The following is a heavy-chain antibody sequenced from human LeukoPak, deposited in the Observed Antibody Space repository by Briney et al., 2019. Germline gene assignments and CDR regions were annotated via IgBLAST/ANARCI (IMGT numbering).Heavy chain of an antibody. J-gene: IGHJ4*02. CDR1: GFTFSSYG. CDR2: ISYDGSNT. V-gene: IGHV3-30*18. Sequence: GRSLRLSCAASGFTFSSYGMHWVRQAPGKGLEWVAVISYDGSNTFYADSVKGRFTISRDNSKNTMYVQMNSLSAEDTAVYYCAKGGQQLASISFDYWGQATLATVSS. D-gene: IGHD6-13*01. CDR3: AKGGQQLASISFDY.